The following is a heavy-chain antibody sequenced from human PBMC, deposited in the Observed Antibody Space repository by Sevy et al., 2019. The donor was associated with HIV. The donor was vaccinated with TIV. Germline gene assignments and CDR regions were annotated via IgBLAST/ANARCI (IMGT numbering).Heavy chain of an antibody. CDR2: ISDIGNT. V-gene: IGHV3-23*01. D-gene: IGHD6-6*01. CDR1: GFTFSSYG. CDR3: AKCLAALPGYYYGVDV. J-gene: IGHJ6*02. Sequence: GGSLRLSCAASGFTFSSYGMSWVRQAPGKVLEWVSVISDIGNTYYADSVKGRFTMSRDNSKNTLYLQMNSLRAEDTAVYYCAKCLAALPGYYYGVDVWGQGTTVTVSS.